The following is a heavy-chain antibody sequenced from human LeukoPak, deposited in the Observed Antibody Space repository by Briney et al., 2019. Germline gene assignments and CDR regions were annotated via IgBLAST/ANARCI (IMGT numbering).Heavy chain of an antibody. D-gene: IGHD3-3*01. CDR3: AKVAVLRFWGPGYFDF. CDR2: IGWNSDTV. Sequence: GGSLRLSCAASGFAFEDYVMYWVRQAPGKGLEWVSSIGWNSDTVAYADSVKGRFTISRDNAKSSLYLQMNSLRAEDTAVYYCAKVAVLRFWGPGYFDFWGRGTLVTVSS. J-gene: IGHJ2*01. V-gene: IGHV3-9*01. CDR1: GFAFEDYV.